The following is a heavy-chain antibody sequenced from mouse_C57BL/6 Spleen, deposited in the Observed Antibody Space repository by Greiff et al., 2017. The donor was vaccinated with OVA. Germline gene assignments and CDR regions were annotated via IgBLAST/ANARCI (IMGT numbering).Heavy chain of an antibody. CDR2: IYPGDGDT. CDR1: GYAFSSSW. D-gene: IGHD2-12*01. J-gene: IGHJ4*01. CDR3: ERANSHYAKDY. Sequence: VQLQESGPELVKPGASVKISCKASGYAFSSSWMNWVKQRPGKGLEWIGRIYPGDGDTNYNGKFMGKATLTADKSSSTAYMQLRSLTSEDSEVYIYERANSHYAKDYWGQGTSVTVSS. V-gene: IGHV1-82*01.